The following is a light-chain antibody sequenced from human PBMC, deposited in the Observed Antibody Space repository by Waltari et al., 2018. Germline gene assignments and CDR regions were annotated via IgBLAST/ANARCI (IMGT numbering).Light chain of an antibody. Sequence: DVVLTQTPPSLSVTPGQPASFSCRSSQDLMYDDGKTYLFWYLQKQGQSPQPLMYDVSSRFSGVPERFSGSGSGTDFTLTISRVEPEDVGVYYCMQAINLYTFGQGTKLEI. J-gene: IGKJ2*01. V-gene: IGKV2-29*02. CDR1: QDLMYDDGKTY. CDR3: MQAINLYT. CDR2: DVS.